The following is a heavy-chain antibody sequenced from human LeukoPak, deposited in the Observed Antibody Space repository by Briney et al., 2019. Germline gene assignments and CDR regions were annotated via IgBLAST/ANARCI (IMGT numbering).Heavy chain of an antibody. CDR2: IYSGGST. V-gene: IGHV3-53*01. J-gene: IGHJ5*02. CDR3: ARVPRSNYDLWFDP. Sequence: PGGSLRLSCAASGFTVSSNYMSWVRQAPGKGLEWVSVIYSGGSTYYADSVKGRFTISRDNSKNTLYLQMNSLRAEDTAVYYCARVPRSNYDLWFDPWGQGTLVTVSS. D-gene: IGHD4-11*01. CDR1: GFTVSSNY.